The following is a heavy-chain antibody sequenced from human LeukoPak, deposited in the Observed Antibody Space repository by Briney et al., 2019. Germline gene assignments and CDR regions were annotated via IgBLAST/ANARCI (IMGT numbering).Heavy chain of an antibody. D-gene: IGHD3-22*01. Sequence: SETLSLTCTVSGGSISSSSYYWGWIRQPPGKGLEWIGSIYYSGSTYYNPSLKSRVSISVDTSKNQFSLKLSSVTAADTAVYYCARLMEDYDSSGYYLWGQGTLVTVSS. CDR3: ARLMEDYDSSGYYL. V-gene: IGHV4-39*01. J-gene: IGHJ4*02. CDR2: IYYSGST. CDR1: GGSISSSSYY.